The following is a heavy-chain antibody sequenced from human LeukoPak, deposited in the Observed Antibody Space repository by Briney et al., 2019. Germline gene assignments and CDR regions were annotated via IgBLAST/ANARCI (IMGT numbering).Heavy chain of an antibody. CDR2: ISTSGST. J-gene: IGHJ6*03. CDR3: ARGSSRDYYYMDV. V-gene: IGHV4-4*07. CDR1: GGSSTHYY. Sequence: PSETLSLTCTVSGGSSTHYYYSWVRQPAGKGLEWIGRISTSGSTNYNPSLRSRVTISVDKSKNLFSLMLSSVTAADTAVYYCARGSSRDYYYMDVWGKGTTVTVSS.